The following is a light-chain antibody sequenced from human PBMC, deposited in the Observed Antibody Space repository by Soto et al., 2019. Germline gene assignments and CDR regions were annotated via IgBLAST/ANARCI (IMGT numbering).Light chain of an antibody. V-gene: IGKV1-39*01. J-gene: IGKJ4*01. CDR3: QQSDSVPLT. Sequence: DTQMTQSPSSLSASVGDRVTIICRASQFMSTYLNLYQLKPGRAPKLLIYAASSVQSGVPSRFNGSASGTDFTLTITNLQPEDSATYSCQQSDSVPLTFGGGTKVEI. CDR1: QFMSTY. CDR2: AAS.